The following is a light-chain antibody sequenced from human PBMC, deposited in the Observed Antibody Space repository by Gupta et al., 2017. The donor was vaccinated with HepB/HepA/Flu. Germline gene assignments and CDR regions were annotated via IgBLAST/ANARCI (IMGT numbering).Light chain of an antibody. CDR2: ASS. Sequence: DIQMTQSPSSLSASVGDTVTITCRASLAISNYLNWYQHNPGKAPKLLIYASSSLQSGVPSRVSGGGSRTDFTLTISNLQPDDFATYYCQHSHSAPWTFGQGTKVEVK. CDR1: LAISNY. J-gene: IGKJ1*01. CDR3: QHSHSAPWT. V-gene: IGKV1-39*01.